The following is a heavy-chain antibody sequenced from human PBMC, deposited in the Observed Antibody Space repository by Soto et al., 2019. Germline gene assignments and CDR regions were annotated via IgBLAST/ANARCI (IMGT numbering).Heavy chain of an antibody. CDR2: ISAYNGDT. CDR3: ARVLVATISGGGKWFDP. Sequence: ASVKVSCKASGYTSSTYTISWVRQAPGHGLEWMGWISAYNGDTNYAQKFQGRVTMTTDTSTSTAYMELRSLRSDDTAVYYCARVLVATISGGGKWFDPWGQGTLVNVS. D-gene: IGHD5-12*01. CDR1: GYTSSTYT. J-gene: IGHJ5*02. V-gene: IGHV1-18*01.